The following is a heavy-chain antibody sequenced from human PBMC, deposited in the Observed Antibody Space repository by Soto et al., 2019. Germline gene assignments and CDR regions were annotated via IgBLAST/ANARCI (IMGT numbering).Heavy chain of an antibody. D-gene: IGHD2-21*01. Sequence: EVQLLESGGGLVQPGGSLRLSCAASGFTFSSYAMTWVRQAPGKGLEWVSAIGGSGGSTYYAGSVKGRFTISRDNSKNTLYLQMTSLRVEDTAVYYCAKAIPGQKGATFDYWGQGTLVTVSS. CDR2: IGGSGGST. V-gene: IGHV3-23*01. J-gene: IGHJ4*02. CDR1: GFTFSSYA. CDR3: AKAIPGQKGATFDY.